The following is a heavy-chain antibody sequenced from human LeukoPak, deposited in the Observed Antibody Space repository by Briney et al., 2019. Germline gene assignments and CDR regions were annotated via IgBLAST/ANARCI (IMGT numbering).Heavy chain of an antibody. CDR3: ARGTKGWFGELQALDY. Sequence: SETLSLTCTVSGGSISTYYWSWIRQPPGEGLEWIGSIYYSGTTHSNPSLKSRATISVDTSKNHLSLKVNSVTAADTAVYYCARGTKGWFGELQALDYWGQGTLVTVSS. J-gene: IGHJ4*02. D-gene: IGHD3-10*01. CDR2: IYYSGTT. V-gene: IGHV4-59*01. CDR1: GGSISTYY.